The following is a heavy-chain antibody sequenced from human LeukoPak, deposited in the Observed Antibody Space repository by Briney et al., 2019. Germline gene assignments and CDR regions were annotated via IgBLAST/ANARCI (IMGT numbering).Heavy chain of an antibody. D-gene: IGHD3-22*01. J-gene: IGHJ4*02. V-gene: IGHV3-23*01. CDR2: ISGSGGST. Sequence: HPGGSLRLSCAASGFTFSSYAMSWVRQAPGKGLEWVSAISGSGGSTYYADSVKGRFTISRDNSKNTLYLQMNSLRAEDTAVYYCAKDSDSSGYYGLHYFDYWGQGTLVTVSS. CDR3: AKDSDSSGYYGLHYFDY. CDR1: GFTFSSYA.